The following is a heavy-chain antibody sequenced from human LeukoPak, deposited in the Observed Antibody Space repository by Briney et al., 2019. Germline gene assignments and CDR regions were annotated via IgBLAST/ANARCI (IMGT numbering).Heavy chain of an antibody. Sequence: ASVKVSCKPSGYTFTGYYMHWVRQAPGQGLEWMGWINPNSGGTNYAQKFQGRVTMTRDTSISTAYMELSRLRSDDTAVYYCVAYCGGDCFVYFDYWGQGTLVTVSS. CDR2: INPNSGGT. CDR1: GYTFTGYY. J-gene: IGHJ4*02. CDR3: VAYCGGDCFVYFDY. D-gene: IGHD2-21*02. V-gene: IGHV1-2*02.